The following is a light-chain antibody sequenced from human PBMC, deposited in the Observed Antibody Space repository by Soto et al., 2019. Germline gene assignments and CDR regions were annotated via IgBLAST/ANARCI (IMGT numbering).Light chain of an antibody. CDR1: SSNIGNNY. V-gene: IGLV1-51*01. CDR2: DSN. Sequence: QSVLTQPPSVSAAPGQKVTISCSGSSSNIGNNYVSWYQQLPGTAPKLLIYDSNKRPSGIPDRFSGSKSGTSATLDITGLQTGDEADYCCATWDSSLTGEVFGGGTKLTVL. J-gene: IGLJ2*01. CDR3: ATWDSSLTGEV.